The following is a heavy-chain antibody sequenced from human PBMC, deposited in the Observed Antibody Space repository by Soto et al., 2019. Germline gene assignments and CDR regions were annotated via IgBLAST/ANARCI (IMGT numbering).Heavy chain of an antibody. V-gene: IGHV1-69*06. CDR3: AREKNIVVLPLLSLDF. Sequence: VQLVQSGAEVKKPGSSVIVSCKASGGTFDNYAISWERQAPGQGLKWMGGIIPIIGTPSYAQRFQGRVTFIADKSTRTAYMELRSLRSEDTAVYYCAREKNIVVLPLLSLDFWGQGTQVIVSS. J-gene: IGHJ4*02. CDR1: GGTFDNYA. CDR2: IIPIIGTP. D-gene: IGHD2-21*01.